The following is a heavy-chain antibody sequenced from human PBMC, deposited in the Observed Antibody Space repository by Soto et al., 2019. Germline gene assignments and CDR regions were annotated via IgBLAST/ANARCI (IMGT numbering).Heavy chain of an antibody. CDR3: AISWYSSDLYIVY. CDR2: INSGGSST. CDR1: GFTFSSYW. D-gene: IGHD6-19*01. V-gene: IGHV3-74*01. Sequence: EVQLVESGGGLVQPGGSLRLSCAASGFTFSSYWMHWVRQAPGKGLVWVSRINSGGSSTNYADSVKGRFTISRDSASNTLWLQMTSLRAEDTAVYYCAISWYSSDLYIVYWGQGTLVTVSS. J-gene: IGHJ4*02.